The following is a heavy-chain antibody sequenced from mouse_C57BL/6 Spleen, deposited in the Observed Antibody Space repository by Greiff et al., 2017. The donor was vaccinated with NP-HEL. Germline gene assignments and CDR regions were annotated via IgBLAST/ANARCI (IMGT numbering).Heavy chain of an antibody. J-gene: IGHJ1*03. Sequence: VQLQQSGPELVKPGASVKISCKASGYAFSSSWMNWVKQRPGKGLEWIGRIYPGDGDTNYNGKFKGKATLTADKSSSTAYMQLSSLTSEDSAVYFCARSGGITTRWYFDGWGTGTTVTVSS. D-gene: IGHD2-4*01. CDR2: IYPGDGDT. CDR1: GYAFSSSW. V-gene: IGHV1-82*01. CDR3: ARSGGITTRWYFDG.